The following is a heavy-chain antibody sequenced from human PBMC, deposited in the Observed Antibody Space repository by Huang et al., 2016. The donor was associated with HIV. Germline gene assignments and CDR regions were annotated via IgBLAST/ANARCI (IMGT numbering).Heavy chain of an antibody. CDR3: ARTAYSYGFRQGYNWFDP. D-gene: IGHD5-18*01. CDR2: IIPIFGTA. CDR1: GGTFSSYA. Sequence: QVLLVQSGAEVRKPGSSVKVSCTAFGGTFSSYASSGVRQDPGQWLEWMGGIIPIFGTANYTQKFQGRVTITVDESTNTGYMELTRLTSEDTAVYYCARTAYSYGFRQGYNWFDPWGQGTPVTVSS. J-gene: IGHJ5*02. V-gene: IGHV1-69*13.